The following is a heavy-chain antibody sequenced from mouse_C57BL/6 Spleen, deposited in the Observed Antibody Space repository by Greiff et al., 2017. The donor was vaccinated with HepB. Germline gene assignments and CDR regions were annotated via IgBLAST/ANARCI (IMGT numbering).Heavy chain of an antibody. J-gene: IGHJ2*01. D-gene: IGHD1-3*01. CDR1: GFSLTSYG. CDR3: ARLEDI. V-gene: IGHV2-9*02. Sequence: QVQLKESGPGLVAPSQSLSITCTVSGFSLTSYGVHWVRQPPGKGLEWLGVIWAGGSTHYNSALMSRLSISKDNSKSQVVLKMNRLQTDDTAMYYCARLEDIWSQGTTLTVSS. CDR2: IWAGGST.